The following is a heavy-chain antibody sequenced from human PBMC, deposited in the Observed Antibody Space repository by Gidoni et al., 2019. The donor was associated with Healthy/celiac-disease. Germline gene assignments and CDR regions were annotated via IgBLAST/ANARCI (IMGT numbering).Heavy chain of an antibody. CDR2: MNPNSGNT. D-gene: IGHD3-22*01. Sequence: QVQLVQSGAEVKKPGASVKVSCKASGYTFTSYDINWVGQATGQGLEWMGWMNPNSGNTRYAQKFQGIVTMTRNTSISTAYMERSSLRSEDTAVYYCARYYYVSSGYYYCLGFPYYYYMDVWGKGTTVTVSS. CDR1: GYTFTSYD. V-gene: IGHV1-8*01. CDR3: ARYYYVSSGYYYCLGFPYYYYMDV. J-gene: IGHJ6*03.